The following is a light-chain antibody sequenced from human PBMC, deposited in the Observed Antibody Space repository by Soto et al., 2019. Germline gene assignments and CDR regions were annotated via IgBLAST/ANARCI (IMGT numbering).Light chain of an antibody. CDR3: LQGTRWPWT. CDR2: KVS. Sequence: DVVMTQSPLSLPVTLGQPASISCRSSQSLVYSDGNTYLNWFQQRPGQSPRRLIYKVSNRGSGVPGRFSGSGSGTDFTLKISRVEAEDFGFYYCLQGTRWPWTFGQGTQVEI. V-gene: IGKV2-30*01. J-gene: IGKJ1*01. CDR1: QSLVYSDGNTY.